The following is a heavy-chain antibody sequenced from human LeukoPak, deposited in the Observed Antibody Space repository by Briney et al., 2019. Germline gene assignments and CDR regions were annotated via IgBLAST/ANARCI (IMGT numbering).Heavy chain of an antibody. V-gene: IGHV6-1*01. CDR1: GDSVSSNSAA. J-gene: IGHJ4*02. D-gene: IGHD1-1*01. CDR3: ARGTYTWSFDC. CDR2: TYYRSKWYN. Sequence: TSQTPSLTCAISGDSVSSNSAAWNWIRLSPSRGLEWLGRTYYRSKWYNDYAVSVKSRITINPDTSKNQFSLQLNSVTPEDTAVYYCARGTYTWSFDCWGQGTLVTVSS.